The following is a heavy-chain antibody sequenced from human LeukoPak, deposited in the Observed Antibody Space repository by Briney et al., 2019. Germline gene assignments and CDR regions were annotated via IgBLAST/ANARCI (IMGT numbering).Heavy chain of an antibody. CDR1: GGSISSGSDY. CDR3: ARVGEYYYMDV. V-gene: IGHV4-61*02. CDR2: IYTSGRT. Sequence: SETLSLTCTVSGGSISSGSDYWSWIRQPAGKGLEWIGRIYTSGRTNYNPSLKSRVTISVDTSKNQFSLKLSSVTAADTAVYYCARVGEYYYMDVWGKGTTVTVSS. J-gene: IGHJ6*03. D-gene: IGHD3-16*01.